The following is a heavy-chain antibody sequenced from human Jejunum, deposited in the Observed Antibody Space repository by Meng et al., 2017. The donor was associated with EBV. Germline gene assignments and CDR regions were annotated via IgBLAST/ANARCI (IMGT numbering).Heavy chain of an antibody. CDR1: GDSITRGAYL. CDR3: ARGGPDFGDYVPFDY. D-gene: IGHD4-17*01. CDR2: IYHIGST. J-gene: IGHJ4*02. Sequence: QPQLQESGSGLVKPSQTLALTCPVSGDSITRGAYLWSWIRQPPGKGLEWIGNIYHIGSTYYNPSLKSRVTISVDRSKNQFSLKLTSVTAADTAVYYCARGGPDFGDYVPFDYWGQGTLVTVSS. V-gene: IGHV4-30-2*01.